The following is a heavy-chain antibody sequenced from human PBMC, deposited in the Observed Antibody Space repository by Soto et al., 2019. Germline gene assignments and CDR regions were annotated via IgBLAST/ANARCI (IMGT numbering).Heavy chain of an antibody. CDR2: IWYDGSNK. CDR3: ARNGIAVAGNDAFDI. Sequence: QVQLVESGGGVVQPGRSLRLSCAASGFTFSSYGMHWVRQAPGKGLEWVAVIWYDGSNKYYADSVKGRFTISRDNSKNTLYLKMNSLRAEDTAVYYCARNGIAVAGNDAFDIWGQGTMVTVSS. D-gene: IGHD6-19*01. V-gene: IGHV3-33*01. CDR1: GFTFSSYG. J-gene: IGHJ3*02.